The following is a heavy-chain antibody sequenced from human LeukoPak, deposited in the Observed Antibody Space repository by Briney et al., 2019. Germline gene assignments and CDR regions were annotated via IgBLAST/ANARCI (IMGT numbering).Heavy chain of an antibody. D-gene: IGHD3-16*01. CDR2: ISSSGSTI. J-gene: IGHJ4*02. CDR1: GFTFSDYY. V-gene: IGHV3-11*01. CDR3: SRDTPFGGY. Sequence: AGGSLRLSCAASGFTFSDYYMSWIRQAPGKGLEWVSYISSSGSTIYYADSVKGRFTISRDNAHNSLCLQMNSLRVEDTAVYYCSRDTPFGGYWGQGILVTVSS.